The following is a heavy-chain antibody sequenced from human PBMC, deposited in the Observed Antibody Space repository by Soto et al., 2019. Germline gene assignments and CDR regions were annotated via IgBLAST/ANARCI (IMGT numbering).Heavy chain of an antibody. CDR1: GFTFSDYA. CDR3: AKGGRQWLVTSDFNY. D-gene: IGHD6-19*01. V-gene: IGHV3-30*18. Sequence: VQLVESGGGVVQPGRSLRLSCAASGFTFSDYAMHWVPQAPGKGLEWVAVVSHDGRNTHYADTVKGRFTISRDSSKNTGSLEMTSLRAEDTAVYYCAKGGRQWLVTSDFNYWGQGALVTVSS. J-gene: IGHJ4*02. CDR2: VSHDGRNT.